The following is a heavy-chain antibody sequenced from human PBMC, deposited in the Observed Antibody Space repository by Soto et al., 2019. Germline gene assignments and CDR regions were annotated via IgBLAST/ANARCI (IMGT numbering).Heavy chain of an antibody. CDR1: GGSISSYY. J-gene: IGHJ6*03. CDR2: IYYSGST. CDR3: AGDAAAVPDYYYYYYMDV. Sequence: SETLSLTCTVSGGSISSYYWSWIRQPPGKGLEWIGYIYYSGSTNYNPSLKSRVTISVDTSKNQFSLKLSSVTAADTAVYYCAGDAAAVPDYYYYYYMDVWGKGTTVTVSS. V-gene: IGHV4-59*01. D-gene: IGHD6-13*01.